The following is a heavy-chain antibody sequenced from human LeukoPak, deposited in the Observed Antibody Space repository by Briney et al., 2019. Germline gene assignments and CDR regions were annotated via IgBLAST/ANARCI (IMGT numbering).Heavy chain of an antibody. CDR3: ARDGIAAAGSYSYYYYYYMDV. J-gene: IGHJ6*03. CDR1: GYTFTSYG. V-gene: IGHV1-46*01. Sequence: ASVKVSCKASGYTFTSYGISWVRQAPGQGLEWMGIINPSGGSTSYAQKFQGRVTMTRDMSTSTVYMELSSLRSEDTAVYYCARDGIAAAGSYSYYYYYYMDVWGKGTTVTVSS. D-gene: IGHD6-13*01. CDR2: INPSGGST.